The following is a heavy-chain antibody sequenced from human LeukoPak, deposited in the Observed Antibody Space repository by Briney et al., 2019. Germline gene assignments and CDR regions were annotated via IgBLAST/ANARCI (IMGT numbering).Heavy chain of an antibody. Sequence: PSETLSLTCTVSGGSISSSSYYWGWVRQPPGKGLEWIGEIYHSGSTNYNPSLKSRVTISVDKSKNQFSLKLSSVTAADTAVYYCAREGDSSGYYYGLIDYWGQGTLVTVSS. J-gene: IGHJ4*02. D-gene: IGHD3-22*01. V-gene: IGHV4-39*07. CDR3: AREGDSSGYYYGLIDY. CDR2: IYHSGST. CDR1: GGSISSSSYY.